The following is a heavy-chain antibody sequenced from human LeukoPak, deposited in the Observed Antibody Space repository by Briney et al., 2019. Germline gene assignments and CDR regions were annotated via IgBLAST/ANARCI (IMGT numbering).Heavy chain of an antibody. D-gene: IGHD6-13*01. CDR3: ARHEHSSSWSPPEYVDL. CDR2: IYHSGDT. J-gene: IGHJ2*01. Sequence: SETLSLTCAVYGGSFSGYFWGWIRQPPEKGLEWIGNIYHSGDTYYNPSLKSRVTISVDTSKNQFSLNLSSVSAADTAVYCCARHEHSSSWSPPEYVDLWGRGTLVTVSS. V-gene: IGHV4-34*11. CDR1: GGSFSGYF.